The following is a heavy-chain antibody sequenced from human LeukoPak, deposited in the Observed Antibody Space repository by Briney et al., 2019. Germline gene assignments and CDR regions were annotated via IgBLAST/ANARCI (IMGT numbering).Heavy chain of an antibody. D-gene: IGHD3-22*01. Sequence: GGSLRLSCAASGFTFNTYTMNWVRQAPGKGLEWVSYISGSSGIIDYADSVKGRFTISRDNSKNTLYLQMNSLRAEDTAVYYCASRGRESYYYDSSGYYGYWGQGTLVTVSS. V-gene: IGHV3-48*01. CDR1: GFTFNTYT. CDR2: ISGSSGII. CDR3: ASRGRESYYYDSSGYYGY. J-gene: IGHJ4*02.